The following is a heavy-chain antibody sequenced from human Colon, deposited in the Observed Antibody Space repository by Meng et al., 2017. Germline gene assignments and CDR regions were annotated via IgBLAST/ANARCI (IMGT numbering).Heavy chain of an antibody. Sequence: QVQLQESGPGMAKPSGTLSLTRAVCGGSISSSNWWSWVRQPPGKGLEWIGEIFHSGSTNYNPSLKSRVTISVDKSKNEFSLKVRSVTAADTAVYYWARVADFWGGRQYYFDYWGQGSLVTVSS. CDR3: ARVADFWGGRQYYFDY. V-gene: IGHV4-4*02. CDR2: IFHSGST. J-gene: IGHJ4*02. CDR1: GGSISSSNW. D-gene: IGHD3-3*01.